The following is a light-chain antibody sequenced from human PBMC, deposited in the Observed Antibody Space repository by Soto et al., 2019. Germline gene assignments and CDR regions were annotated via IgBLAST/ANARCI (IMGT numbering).Light chain of an antibody. CDR1: QGISSY. J-gene: IGKJ1*01. CDR2: KAS. CDR3: QQHDNYLT. Sequence: AIRMTQSPSSFSASTGDRVTITCRASQGISSYLAWYQQKPGKAPKLLIYKASSLESGVPSRFSGSGSGTEFTLTISSLQPDDFATYYCQQHDNYLTFGQGTKVDIK. V-gene: IGKV1-8*01.